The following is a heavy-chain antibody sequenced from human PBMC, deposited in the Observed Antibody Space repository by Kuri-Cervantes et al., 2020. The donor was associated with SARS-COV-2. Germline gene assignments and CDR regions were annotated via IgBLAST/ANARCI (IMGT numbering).Heavy chain of an antibody. CDR1: GFTFSSYW. D-gene: IGHD5-18*01. V-gene: IGHV3-7*01. CDR2: IKQDGSEK. J-gene: IGHJ4*02. CDR3: AKDTRRGYSYGYGFDY. Sequence: GESLKISCAASGFTFSSYWMSWVRQAPGKGLEWVANIKQDGSEKYYVDSVEGRFTISRDNAKNSLYLQMNSLRAEDTAVYYCAKDTRRGYSYGYGFDYWGQGTLVTVSS.